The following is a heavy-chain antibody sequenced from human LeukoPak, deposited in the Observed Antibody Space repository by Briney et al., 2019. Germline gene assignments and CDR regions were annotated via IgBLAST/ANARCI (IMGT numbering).Heavy chain of an antibody. CDR2: ISSSSSSYI. CDR3: ARVFPPRPLDY. J-gene: IGHJ4*02. V-gene: IGHV3-21*01. D-gene: IGHD3-3*01. Sequence: GGSLRLSCAASGFTFSSYSMNWVRQAPGKGLEWVSSISSSSSSYIYYADSVKGRLTISRDNAKNSLYLQMNSLRAEDTAVYYCARVFPPRPLDYWGQGTLVTVSS. CDR1: GFTFSSYS.